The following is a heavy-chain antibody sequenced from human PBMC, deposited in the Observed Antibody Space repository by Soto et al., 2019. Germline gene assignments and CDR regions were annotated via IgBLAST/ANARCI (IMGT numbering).Heavy chain of an antibody. V-gene: IGHV3-33*01. CDR2: IWYDGSNK. Sequence: ESGGGVVQPGRSLRLSCAASGFTFSSYGMHWVRQAPGKGLEWVAVIWYDGSNKYYADSVKGRFTISRDNSKNTLYLQMNSLRAEDTAVYYCARDNRYYDSSGYPTYWGQGTLVTVSS. D-gene: IGHD3-22*01. CDR1: GFTFSSYG. CDR3: ARDNRYYDSSGYPTY. J-gene: IGHJ4*02.